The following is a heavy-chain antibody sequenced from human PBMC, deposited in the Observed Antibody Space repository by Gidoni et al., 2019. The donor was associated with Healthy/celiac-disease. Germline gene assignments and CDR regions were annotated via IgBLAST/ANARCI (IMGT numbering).Heavy chain of an antibody. V-gene: IGHV2-26*01. CDR1: GCCLSNARMG. CDR3: ARIQGGVTRIDY. Sequence: QVTLKESGPVLVQPTQTLPLTFTASGCCLSNARMGVSWLRQPPGKALEWLAHIFSNYEKSYSTSLKSRLTISKDTSKSQVVLTMTNMDPVDTATYYCARIQGGVTRIDYWCQGTLVTVSS. CDR2: IFSNYEK. J-gene: IGHJ4*02. D-gene: IGHD4-4*01.